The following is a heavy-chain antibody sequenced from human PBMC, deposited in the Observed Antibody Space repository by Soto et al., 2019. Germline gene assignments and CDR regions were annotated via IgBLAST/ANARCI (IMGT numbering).Heavy chain of an antibody. V-gene: IGHV4-30-4*01. J-gene: IGHJ4*02. CDR1: GGSISSGDYY. CDR2: IYYSGST. D-gene: IGHD6-13*01. Sequence: PSATLSLTCTVSGGSISSGDYYWSWIRQPPGKGLEWIGYIYYSGSTYYNPSLKSRVTISVDTSKNQFSLKLSSVTAADTAVYYCASRTTKYSSSWYDYWGQGTLVTVSS. CDR3: ASRTTKYSSSWYDY.